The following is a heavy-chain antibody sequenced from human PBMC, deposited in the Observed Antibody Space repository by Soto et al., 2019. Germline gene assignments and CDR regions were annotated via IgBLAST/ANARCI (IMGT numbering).Heavy chain of an antibody. CDR1: GFTFSSYG. CDR2: ISYDGSNK. J-gene: IGHJ6*03. D-gene: IGHD3-3*01. Sequence: GGSLRLSCAASGFTFSSYGMHWVRQAPGKGLEWVAVISYDGSNKYYADSVKGRFTISRDNSKNTLYLQMNSLRAEDTAVYYCAGEYYDFWSGYLGPLPYYMDVWGKGTTVTVSS. V-gene: IGHV3-30*03. CDR3: AGEYYDFWSGYLGPLPYYMDV.